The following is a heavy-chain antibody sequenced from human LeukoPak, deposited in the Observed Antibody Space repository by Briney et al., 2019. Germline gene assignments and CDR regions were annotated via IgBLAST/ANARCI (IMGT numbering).Heavy chain of an antibody. D-gene: IGHD3-3*01. CDR3: ARGQSSSYDFWSGLYSYYYYGMDV. J-gene: IGHJ6*02. CDR2: ISAYNGNP. Sequence: ASVKVSCKASGYTFTSYGISWVRQAPGQGLERMGWISAYNGNPNYAQKLQGRVTMTTDTSTSTAYMELRSLRSDDTAVYYCARGQSSSYDFWSGLYSYYYYGMDVWGQGTTVTVSS. V-gene: IGHV1-18*01. CDR1: GYTFTSYG.